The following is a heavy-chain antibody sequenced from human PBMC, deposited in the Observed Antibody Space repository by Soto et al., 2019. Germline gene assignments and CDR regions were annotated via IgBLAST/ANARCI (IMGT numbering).Heavy chain of an antibody. Sequence: QVQLVQSGAEVKKPGASVKVSCKASGYTFTSYDINWVRQATGQGLEWMGWKNPNSGNTGYAQKFQGRVTMTRNTSISTAYMELSSLRSEDTAVYYCARWGVVQLVPYYYYYGMDVWGQGTTVTVSS. CDR2: KNPNSGNT. D-gene: IGHD6-6*01. CDR3: ARWGVVQLVPYYYYYGMDV. V-gene: IGHV1-8*01. J-gene: IGHJ6*02. CDR1: GYTFTSYD.